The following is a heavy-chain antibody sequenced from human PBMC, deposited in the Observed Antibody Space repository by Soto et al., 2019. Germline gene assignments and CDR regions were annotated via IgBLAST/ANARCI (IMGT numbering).Heavy chain of an antibody. D-gene: IGHD3-22*01. V-gene: IGHV3-23*01. J-gene: IGHJ4*02. CDR1: GFTFSSYA. Sequence: GGSLRLSCAASGFTFSSYAMSWVRQAPGKGLEWVSAISGSGGSTYYADSVKGRFTISRDNSKNTLYLQMNSLRAEDTAVYYCAKFTPPRPYYYDSSGYNANFDYWGQGTLVTVSS. CDR2: ISGSGGST. CDR3: AKFTPPRPYYYDSSGYNANFDY.